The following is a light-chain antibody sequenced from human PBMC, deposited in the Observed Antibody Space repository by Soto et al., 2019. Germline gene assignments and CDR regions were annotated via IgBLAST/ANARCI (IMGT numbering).Light chain of an antibody. Sequence: VLTQSPATLSLSPGERATLSCTASQHVTTTYIAWYQQKFGQAHRLLIYGASTRATGTPDRFTGGGFGTDFTLTISRVEPEDFAVYYCQQYDSSFTFGGGTKVEMK. V-gene: IGKV3-20*01. CDR2: GAS. CDR3: QQYDSSFT. CDR1: QHVTTTY. J-gene: IGKJ4*01.